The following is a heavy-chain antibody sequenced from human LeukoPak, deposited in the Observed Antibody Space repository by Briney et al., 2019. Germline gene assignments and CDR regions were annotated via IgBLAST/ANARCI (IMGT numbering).Heavy chain of an antibody. V-gene: IGHV3-23*01. D-gene: IGHD4-17*01. CDR2: ISGSGAST. CDR3: ARDTAAFPYCFDY. CDR1: GFSFSSYA. Sequence: GGSLRLSCAASGFSFSSYAMTWARQAPVKGLEWVSAISGSGASTYYADSVKGRFTISRDNSKNTLYLQMSSLRAEDTAVYYCARDTAAFPYCFDYWGQGTLVSVSS. J-gene: IGHJ4*02.